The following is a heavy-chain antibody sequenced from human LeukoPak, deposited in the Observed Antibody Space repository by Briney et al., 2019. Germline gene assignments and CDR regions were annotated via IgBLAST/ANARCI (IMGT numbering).Heavy chain of an antibody. CDR1: GYTFTGYY. D-gene: IGHD3-3*01. CDR3: ARGPDFWSGPDYYYYYMDV. CDR2: INPNSGGT. J-gene: IGHJ6*03. Sequence: GASVKVSCKASGYTFTGYYMHWVRQAPGQGLEWMGWINPNSGGTNYAQKFQGRVTMTRDTSISTAYMELSRLRSDDTAVYYCARGPDFWSGPDYYYYYMDVWGKGTTVTVSS. V-gene: IGHV1-2*02.